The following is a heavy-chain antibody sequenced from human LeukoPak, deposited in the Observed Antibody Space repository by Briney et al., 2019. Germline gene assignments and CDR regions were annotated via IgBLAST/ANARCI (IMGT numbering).Heavy chain of an antibody. D-gene: IGHD3-22*01. CDR1: GFTFSSYW. CDR2: IKQDGSEK. Sequence: QTGGSLRLSCAASGFTFSSYWMSWVRQAPGKGLEWVANIKQDGSEKYYVDSVKGRFTISRDNAKNSLYLQMNSLRAEDTAVYYCAKMRGIVVVAPRWYYSDYWGQGTLVTVSS. V-gene: IGHV3-7*03. J-gene: IGHJ4*02. CDR3: AKMRGIVVVAPRWYYSDY.